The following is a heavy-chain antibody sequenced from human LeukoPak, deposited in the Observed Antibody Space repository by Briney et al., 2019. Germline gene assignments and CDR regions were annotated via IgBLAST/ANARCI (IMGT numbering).Heavy chain of an antibody. V-gene: IGHV1-2*02. CDR2: INPNSGGT. CDR1: GYTFTGYY. Sequence: ASVKVSCKASGYTFTGYYMHWVRQAPGQGLEWMGWINPNSGGTNYAQKFQGRVTMTRDTSISTAYMELSRLRSDDTAVYYCARDGGRGFNHGQYYFDHWGQGTLVTVSS. D-gene: IGHD5-18*01. J-gene: IGHJ4*02. CDR3: ARDGGRGFNHGQYYFDH.